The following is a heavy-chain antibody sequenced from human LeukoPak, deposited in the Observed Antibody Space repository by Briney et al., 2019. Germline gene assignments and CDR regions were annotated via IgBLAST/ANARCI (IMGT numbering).Heavy chain of an antibody. CDR2: IYYSGNT. V-gene: IGHV4-59*01. Sequence: SETLSLTCTVSAGSISSYYWSWIRQPPGNGLEWMGYIYYSGNTNSNPSLKRRVTISVDTSKNQFSLKLSSVTAADTAVYYCARVPREYGSGGGEVLDIWGQGTMVTVSS. J-gene: IGHJ3*02. D-gene: IGHD3-10*01. CDR1: AGSISSYY. CDR3: ARVPREYGSGGGEVLDI.